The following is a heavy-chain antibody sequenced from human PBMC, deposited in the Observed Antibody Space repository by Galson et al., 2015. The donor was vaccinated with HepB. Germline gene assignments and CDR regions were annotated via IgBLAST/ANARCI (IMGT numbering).Heavy chain of an antibody. CDR2: SRNRARGYST. CDR3: ARSEVTTVVTDFDS. CDR1: GFSFNDHY. V-gene: IGHV3-72*01. D-gene: IGHD4-23*01. Sequence: SLRLSCAVSGFSFNDHYVDWVRQAPGKGLEWVGRSRNRARGYSTAYAVSVRGRFTVPRDDSKNSVFLQMNRLRSEDTAVYYCARSEVTTVVTDFDSWGQGTLVTVSP. J-gene: IGHJ4*02.